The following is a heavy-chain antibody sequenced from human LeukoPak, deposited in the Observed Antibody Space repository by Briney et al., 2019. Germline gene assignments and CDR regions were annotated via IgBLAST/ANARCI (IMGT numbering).Heavy chain of an antibody. CDR2: IYHSGIT. D-gene: IGHD3-16*01. CDR1: GGSISTYY. J-gene: IGHJ3*02. CDR3: ARRTGEGAFDI. V-gene: IGHV4-59*01. Sequence: SETLSLTCTVSGGSISTYYWSWIRQPPGKGLEWIGFIYHSGITNYNPSLKSRVTISVDTSKNQFSLNLSSVTAADTAVYYCARRTGEGAFDIWGQGTMVTVSS.